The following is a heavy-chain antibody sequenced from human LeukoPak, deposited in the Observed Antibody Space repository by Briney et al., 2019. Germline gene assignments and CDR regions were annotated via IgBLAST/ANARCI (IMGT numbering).Heavy chain of an antibody. Sequence: SETLSLTCTVSGGSISSSSYYWGWIRQSPGKGLEWIGSIYHGGSTYYNPSLRSRVIVSVDTSKNHFSLKMSSVTAADTAVYYCARDLASCAGDCYSDGFDYWGQGALVTVSS. CDR1: GGSISSSSYY. D-gene: IGHD2-21*02. CDR2: IYHGGST. CDR3: ARDLASCAGDCYSDGFDY. V-gene: IGHV4-39*07. J-gene: IGHJ4*02.